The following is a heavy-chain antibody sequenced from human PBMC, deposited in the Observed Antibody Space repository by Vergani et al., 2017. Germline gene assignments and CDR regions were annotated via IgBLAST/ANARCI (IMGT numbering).Heavy chain of an antibody. D-gene: IGHD5-12*01. Sequence: QVQLQESGPGLVKPSETLSLTCTVSGGSVSSGSYYWSWIRQPPGKGLEWNGYIYYSGSTNYNPSLKSRVTISVDTSKNQFSLKLSSVTAADTAVYYCARRLHWYWYFDLWGRGTLVTVSS. J-gene: IGHJ2*01. CDR2: IYYSGST. V-gene: IGHV4-61*01. CDR3: ARRLHWYWYFDL. CDR1: GGSVSSGSYY.